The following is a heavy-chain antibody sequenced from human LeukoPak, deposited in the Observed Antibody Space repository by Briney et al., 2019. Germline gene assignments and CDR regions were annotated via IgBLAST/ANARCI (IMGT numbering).Heavy chain of an antibody. CDR2: IYYSGST. J-gene: IGHJ4*02. V-gene: IGHV4-59*08. D-gene: IGHD1-1*01. CDR1: GGSISGYY. Sequence: PSETLSLTCTVSGGSISGYYWSWIRQPPGKGLEWIGYIYYSGSTSYNPSLKSRVTISVDTSKNQFSLKLSSVTAADTAVYYCVNEVIGYWGQGTLVTVSS. CDR3: VNEVIGY.